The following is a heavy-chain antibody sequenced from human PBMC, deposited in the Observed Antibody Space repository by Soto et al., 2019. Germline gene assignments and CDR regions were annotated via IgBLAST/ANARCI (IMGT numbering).Heavy chain of an antibody. D-gene: IGHD3-9*01. CDR2: IIPIFGTA. V-gene: IGHV1-69*01. CDR3: ARASYLLTVKYYFDA. CDR1: GGTFSSYS. Sequence: QVQLVQSVAEVKQPGSSVKVSCKASGGTFSSYSINWVRQAPGQGLEWMGGIIPIFGTANNAQKFQGRVTITADECATTVYMALGSLRSAATAVYYCARASYLLTVKYYFDACGQGTLVTGSS. J-gene: IGHJ4*02.